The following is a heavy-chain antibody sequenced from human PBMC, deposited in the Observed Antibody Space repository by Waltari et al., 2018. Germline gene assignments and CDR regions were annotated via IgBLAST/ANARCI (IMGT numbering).Heavy chain of an antibody. J-gene: IGHJ4*02. D-gene: IGHD3-22*01. CDR2: FDPEDVET. Sequence: QVQLVQSGAEVKKPGASVKVSCKVSGYTLTELSMHWVRQAPGKGLEWMGVFDPEDVETIYAQKLRCRVTMTEDTSTDTAYMELSSLRSEDTAVYYCATVLRTYYYDSSGYYPVDYWGQGTLVTVSS. CDR3: ATVLRTYYYDSSGYYPVDY. CDR1: GYTLTELS. V-gene: IGHV1-24*01.